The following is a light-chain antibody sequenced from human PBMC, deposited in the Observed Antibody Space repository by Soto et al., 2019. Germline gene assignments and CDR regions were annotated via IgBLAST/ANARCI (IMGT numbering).Light chain of an antibody. CDR3: QQLNSYLWT. CDR2: AAS. J-gene: IGKJ1*01. CDR1: QGISSY. Sequence: DIQLTQSPSFLSASVGDRVTITCRVSQGISSYLAWYQQKPGKAPKLLIYAASTLQSGVPSRFSGSGSGTEFTLTISSLQPEDFATYYCQQLNSYLWTFGQGTKVEIK. V-gene: IGKV1-9*01.